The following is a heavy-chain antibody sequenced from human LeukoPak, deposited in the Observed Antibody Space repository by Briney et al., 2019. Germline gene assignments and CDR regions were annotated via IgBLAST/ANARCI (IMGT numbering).Heavy chain of an antibody. CDR1: GFTFSSYG. V-gene: IGHV3-30*02. CDR3: AKVDSGYSYGYLLGAFDI. Sequence: GGSLRLSCGASGFTFSSYGMRWVRQAPGKGLEWVAFIRYDGSNKYYADSVKGRFTISRDNSKNTLYLQMNSLRAEDTAVYYCAKVDSGYSYGYLLGAFDIWGQGTMVTVSS. CDR2: IRYDGSNK. D-gene: IGHD5-18*01. J-gene: IGHJ3*02.